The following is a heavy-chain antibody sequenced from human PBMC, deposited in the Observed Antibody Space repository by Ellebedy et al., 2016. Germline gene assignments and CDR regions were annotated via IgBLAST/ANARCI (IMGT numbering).Heavy chain of an antibody. CDR3: ARVKPNYIRNWHALDY. CDR1: GGSIDSYY. J-gene: IGHJ4*02. Sequence: SETLSLXXTVSGGSIDSYYWSWIRQPAGKGLEWTGRIYTSGSTNYNPSLKSRAIMSVDTSKKQFSLNVNSVTAADTAVYYCARVKPNYIRNWHALDYWGQGIRVTVSS. V-gene: IGHV4-4*07. CDR2: IYTSGST. D-gene: IGHD1-7*01.